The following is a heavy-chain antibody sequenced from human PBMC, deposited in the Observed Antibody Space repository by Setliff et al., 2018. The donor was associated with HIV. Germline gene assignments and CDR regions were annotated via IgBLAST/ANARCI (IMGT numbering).Heavy chain of an antibody. CDR2: ISGSGGST. Sequence: GGSLRLSCAASGFTFSSYAMSWVRQAPGKGLEWVSAISGSGGSTYYADSVKGRFTISRDNSKNTLYLQMNSLRAEDTAVYYCAKAGAFGSGSFYYMDVWGKGTTVTVSS. V-gene: IGHV3-23*01. CDR1: GFTFSSYA. D-gene: IGHD3-10*01. CDR3: AKAGAFGSGSFYYMDV. J-gene: IGHJ6*03.